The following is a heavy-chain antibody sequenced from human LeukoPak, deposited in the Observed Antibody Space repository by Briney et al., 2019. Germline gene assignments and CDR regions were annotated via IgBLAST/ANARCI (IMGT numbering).Heavy chain of an antibody. V-gene: IGHV4-30-4*01. CDR2: IHTRGRT. CDR1: GGSISSGDYY. D-gene: IGHD4-17*01. J-gene: IGHJ4*02. Sequence: SQTLSLTCTVSGGSISSGDYYWTWLRQPPGQDLEWIGYIHTRGRTNYTPSLKSRVTISADASKNQFSLKVDSVTAADTAVYYCARIPVENNAYGYFDYWGQGTLVTVSS. CDR3: ARIPVENNAYGYFDY.